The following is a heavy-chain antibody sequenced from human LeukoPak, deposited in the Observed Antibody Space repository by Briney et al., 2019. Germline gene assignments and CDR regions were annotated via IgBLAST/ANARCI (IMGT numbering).Heavy chain of an antibody. CDR1: GVSITNYY. CDR2: MYISGST. CDR3: ARDYLVGAPLDS. Sequence: SETLSLTCTVSGVSITNYYWALIRQPAGKGLEWIGRMYISGSTNYNPSLKSRVTISIDKTKNQFSLKLRSVTAADTAVYYCARDYLVGAPLDSWGQGTLVTVSS. D-gene: IGHD1-26*01. J-gene: IGHJ4*02. V-gene: IGHV4-4*07.